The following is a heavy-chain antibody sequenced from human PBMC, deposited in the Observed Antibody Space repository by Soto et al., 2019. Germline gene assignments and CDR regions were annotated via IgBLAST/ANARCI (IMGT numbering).Heavy chain of an antibody. V-gene: IGHV3-23*01. J-gene: IGHJ4*02. CDR1: AFTFNNYA. CDR2: IGGSGRTT. D-gene: IGHD3-22*01. Sequence: GGSLRLSCAASAFTFNNYAMSWVRQAPGKGLEWVSGIGGSGRTTYYADSVKGRLTISRDNSNNTLFLQMNSLRAEDTAVYYCAKSRYSDSSGDFYDYWGQGTLVTVSS. CDR3: AKSRYSDSSGDFYDY.